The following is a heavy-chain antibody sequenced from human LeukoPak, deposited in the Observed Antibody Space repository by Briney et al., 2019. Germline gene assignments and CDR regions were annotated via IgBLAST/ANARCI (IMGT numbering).Heavy chain of an antibody. V-gene: IGHV4-61*01. CDR1: GGSVSSGSYY. CDR2: IYYSGST. CDR3: AREPGETDEGFEY. D-gene: IGHD1-14*01. Sequence: SETLSLTCTVSGGSVSSGSYYWNWIRQPPGKGLEWIGHIYYSGSTDYNPSLKSRVTISADTSKNQFSLKMTSVTAADTAVYYCAREPGETDEGFEYGGQGTLVTVSS. J-gene: IGHJ4*02.